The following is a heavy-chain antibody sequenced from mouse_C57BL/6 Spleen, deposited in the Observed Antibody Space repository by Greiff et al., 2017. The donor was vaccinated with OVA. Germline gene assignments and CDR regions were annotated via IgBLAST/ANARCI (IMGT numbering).Heavy chain of an antibody. V-gene: IGHV1-85*01. Sequence: VHLVESGPELVKPGASVKLSCKASGYTFTSYDINWVKQRPGQGLEWIGWIYPRDGSTKYNEKFKGKATLTVDTSSSTAYMELHSLTSEDSAVYFCARDDYDEVFDYWGQGTTLTVSS. D-gene: IGHD2-4*01. J-gene: IGHJ2*01. CDR3: ARDDYDEVFDY. CDR2: IYPRDGST. CDR1: GYTFTSYD.